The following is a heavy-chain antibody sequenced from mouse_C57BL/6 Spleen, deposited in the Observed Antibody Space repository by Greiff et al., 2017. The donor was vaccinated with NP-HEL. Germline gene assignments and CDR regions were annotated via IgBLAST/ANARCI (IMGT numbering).Heavy chain of an antibody. CDR2: INPNNGGT. V-gene: IGHV1-26*01. CDR3: ARSMVKMDY. J-gene: IGHJ4*01. CDR1: GYTFTDYY. D-gene: IGHD2-2*01. Sequence: EVQLHQSGPELVKPGASVKISCKASGYTFTDYYMNWVKQSHGKSLEWIGDINPNNGGTSYNQKFKGKATLTVDKSSSTAYMELRSLTSEDSAVYYCARSMVKMDYWGQGTSVTVSS.